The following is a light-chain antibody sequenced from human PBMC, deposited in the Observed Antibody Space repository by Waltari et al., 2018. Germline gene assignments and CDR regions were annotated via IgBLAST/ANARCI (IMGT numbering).Light chain of an antibody. Sequence: QSALTQPASVSGSPGQSITISCTGTSSDVGGYKYVSWYQQHPGKAPTLRIYDVSNRHSGVSNRFSGSKSGNTASLTISGLQAEDEADYYCSSYTSSRTLIFGGGTKLTVL. V-gene: IGLV2-14*01. CDR1: SSDVGGYKY. CDR2: DVS. CDR3: SSYTSSRTLI. J-gene: IGLJ2*01.